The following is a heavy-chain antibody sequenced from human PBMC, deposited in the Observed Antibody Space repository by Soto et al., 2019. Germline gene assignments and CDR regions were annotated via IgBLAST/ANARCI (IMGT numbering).Heavy chain of an antibody. CDR3: ARVPDR. V-gene: IGHV4-30-2*01. CDR2: IYHSGST. Sequence: QRQLQESGSGLVKPSQTLSLTCAVSGGSISSGGYSWSWIRQPPGKGLEWIGYIYHSGSTYYNPSLKRRVTISVDRSKNQFSLKLSSVTAADTAVYYCARVPDRWGQGTLVTVSS. D-gene: IGHD2-2*01. CDR1: GGSISSGGYS. J-gene: IGHJ5*02.